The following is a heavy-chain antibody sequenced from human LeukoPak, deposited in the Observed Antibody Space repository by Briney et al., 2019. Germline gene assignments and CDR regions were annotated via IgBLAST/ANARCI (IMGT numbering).Heavy chain of an antibody. D-gene: IGHD3-3*01. J-gene: IGHJ4*02. V-gene: IGHV4-30-2*01. Sequence: SETLSLTCAVFGGSISSGGYSWSWIRQPPGKGLEWIGYIYRSGSTYYNPSLKSRVTISVDRSKNQFSLKLSSVTAADTAVYYCARGYREDYDFWSGYYAFDYWGQGTLVTVSS. CDR3: ARGYREDYDFWSGYYAFDY. CDR1: GGSISSGGYS. CDR2: IYRSGST.